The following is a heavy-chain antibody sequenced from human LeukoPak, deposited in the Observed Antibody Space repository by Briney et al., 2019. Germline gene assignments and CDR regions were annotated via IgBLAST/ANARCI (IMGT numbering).Heavy chain of an antibody. CDR1: GFTFSSYS. Sequence: PGGSLRLSCAASGFTFSSYSMNWVRQAPGKGLEWVSSISSSSSYIYYADSVKGRFTISRDNAKNSLYLQMNSLRAEDTAVYYCARDHRAGSSGYKTGPIDYWGQGTLVTVSS. CDR3: ARDHRAGSSGYKTGPIDY. CDR2: ISSSSSYI. J-gene: IGHJ4*02. V-gene: IGHV3-21*01. D-gene: IGHD3-22*01.